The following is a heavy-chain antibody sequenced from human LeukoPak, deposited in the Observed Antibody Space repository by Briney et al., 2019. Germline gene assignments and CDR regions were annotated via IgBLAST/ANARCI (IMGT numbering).Heavy chain of an antibody. J-gene: IGHJ5*02. CDR2: IYDSGRT. V-gene: IGHV4-38-2*02. Sequence: SETLSLTCTVSGYSISSGGYWGCSRQPPGKGLEVTCSIYDSGRTFYKPSLKSRVTISVDTSKNPFSLKLTSVTAAATAVYSCARGRATTSIAAAGVNWFDPWGQGTLVTVSS. CDR1: GYSISSGGY. D-gene: IGHD6-13*01. CDR3: ARGRATTSIAAAGVNWFDP.